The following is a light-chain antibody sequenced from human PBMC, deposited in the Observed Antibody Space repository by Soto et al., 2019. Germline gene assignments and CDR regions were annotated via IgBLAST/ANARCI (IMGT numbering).Light chain of an antibody. CDR2: GNS. J-gene: IGLJ2*01. V-gene: IGLV1-40*01. CDR3: QSYDSSLSVV. CDR1: SSNIGAGYD. Sequence: QPVLTQPPSVSGAPGQRVTISCTGSSSNIGAGYDVHWYQQLPGTAPKLLIYGNSNRPSGVPDRFSGSKSGTSASLAITGRQAEDEADYYCQSYDSSLSVVFGGGTKRTVL.